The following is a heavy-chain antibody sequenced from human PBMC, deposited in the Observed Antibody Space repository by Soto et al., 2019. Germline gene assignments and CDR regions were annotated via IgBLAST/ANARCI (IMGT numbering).Heavy chain of an antibody. Sequence: QVQLVQSGPEVKKPGASMRVSCKTSGYTFTNYDIHWVRQATGQGLEWIGWMSPNSGRTGFAQRVQDRVNMTSNPSISTAYLHLASLTSEDTAVYYCARGLDFWSGYSRADSWGQGTLVTVSS. D-gene: IGHD3-3*01. V-gene: IGHV1-8*01. J-gene: IGHJ4*02. CDR1: GYTFTNYD. CDR2: MSPNSGRT. CDR3: ARGLDFWSGYSRADS.